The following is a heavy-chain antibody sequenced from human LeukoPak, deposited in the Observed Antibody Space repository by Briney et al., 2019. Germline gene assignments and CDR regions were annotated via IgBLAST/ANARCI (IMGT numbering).Heavy chain of an antibody. J-gene: IGHJ5*02. V-gene: IGHV1-18*01. D-gene: IGHD3-9*01. Sequence: ASVKVSCKASGYTFTSYGISWVRQAPGQGLEWMGWISAYNGNTNYAQKLQGRVAMTTDTSTSTAYMELRSLRSDDTAVYYCASSNYDILTGYYSWFDPWGQGTLVTVSS. CDR1: GYTFTSYG. CDR3: ASSNYDILTGYYSWFDP. CDR2: ISAYNGNT.